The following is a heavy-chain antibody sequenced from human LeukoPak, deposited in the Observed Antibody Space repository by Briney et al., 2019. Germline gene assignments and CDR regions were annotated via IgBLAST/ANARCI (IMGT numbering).Heavy chain of an antibody. V-gene: IGHV4-39*07. J-gene: IGHJ4*02. D-gene: IGHD6-6*01. CDR2: IYHSGST. CDR1: GGSISSINYY. Sequence: SETLSLTCTVSGGSISSINYYWGWIRQPPGKGLEWIGSIYHSGSTNYNPSLKSRVTISVDKSKNQFSLKLSSVTAADTAVYYCARANPISSSYPFDYWGQGTLVTVSS. CDR3: ARANPISSSYPFDY.